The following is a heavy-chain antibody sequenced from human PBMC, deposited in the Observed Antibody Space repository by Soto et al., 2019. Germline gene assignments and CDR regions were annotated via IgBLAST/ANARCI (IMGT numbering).Heavy chain of an antibody. CDR2: ISYDGSNK. J-gene: IGHJ6*02. Sequence: QVQLVESGGGVVQPGRSLRLSCAASGFTFSSYGMHWVRQAPGKGLEWVAVISYDGSNKYYADSVKGRFTISRDNSKNTLYLQMNSLRAEDTAVYYCAKGGSSWTHYYYGMDVWDQGTTVTVSS. CDR1: GFTFSSYG. V-gene: IGHV3-30*18. D-gene: IGHD6-13*01. CDR3: AKGGSSWTHYYYGMDV.